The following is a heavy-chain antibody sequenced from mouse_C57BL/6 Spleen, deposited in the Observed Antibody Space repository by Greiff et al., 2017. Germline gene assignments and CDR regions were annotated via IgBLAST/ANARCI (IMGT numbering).Heavy chain of an antibody. CDR1: GYTFTDYE. J-gene: IGHJ3*01. D-gene: IGHD1-1*01. CDR3: TRRLYYYGSSSFAY. V-gene: IGHV1-15*01. CDR2: IDPETGGT. Sequence: VKLMESGAELVRPGASVTLSCKASGYTFTDYEMHWVKQTPVHGLEWIGAIDPETGGTAYNQKFKGKAILTADKSSSTSYMELRSLTSEDSAVYYCTRRLYYYGSSSFAYWGQGTLVTVSA.